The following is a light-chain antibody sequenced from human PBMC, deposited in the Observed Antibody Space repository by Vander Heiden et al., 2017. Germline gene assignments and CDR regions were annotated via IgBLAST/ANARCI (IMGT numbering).Light chain of an antibody. J-gene: IGKJ2*01. CDR1: QSVSSY. CDR2: DAS. V-gene: IGKV3-11*01. Sequence: EIVFKQSPATLSLSPGERATLSCRASQSVSSYLAWYQQKPGQAPRLLIYDASNRATGIPARFSGSGSGTDFTLTISSLEPEDFAVYYCQQRSNWPPVYTFGQGTKLEIK. CDR3: QQRSNWPPVYT.